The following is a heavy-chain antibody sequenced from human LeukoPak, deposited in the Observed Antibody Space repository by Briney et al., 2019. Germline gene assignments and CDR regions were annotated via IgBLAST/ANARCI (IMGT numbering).Heavy chain of an antibody. CDR3: AKGPTYYYDSSGYYPDY. CDR2: ISWNSGSI. V-gene: IGHV3-9*01. CDR1: GFTFDDYA. J-gene: IGHJ4*02. Sequence: GGSLRLSCAASGFTFDDYAMHWVRQAPGKGLEWVSGISWNSGSIGYADSVKGRFTISRDNAKNSLYLQMNSLRAEDTALYYCAKGPTYYYDSSGYYPDYWGQGTLVTVSS. D-gene: IGHD3-22*01.